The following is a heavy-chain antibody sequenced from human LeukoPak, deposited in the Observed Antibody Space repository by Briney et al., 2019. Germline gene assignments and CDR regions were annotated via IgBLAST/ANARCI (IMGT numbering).Heavy chain of an antibody. CDR3: AKVVQYTASTGTGLDY. CDR2: IWNDGSYK. J-gene: IGHJ4*02. CDR1: GFTFFNYG. Sequence: GGSLRLSCAASGFTFFNYGMHWVRQAPGKGLDWVAVIWNDGSYKYYADPVKGRLTISRDNPKNTLYPQMNSLRAEDTAIYYCAKVVQYTASTGTGLDYWGQGTLVTVSS. V-gene: IGHV3-33*06. D-gene: IGHD6-13*01.